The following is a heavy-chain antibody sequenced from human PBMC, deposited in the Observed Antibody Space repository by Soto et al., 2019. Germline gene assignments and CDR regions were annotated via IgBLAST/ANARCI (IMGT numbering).Heavy chain of an antibody. CDR2: IDYDGSTT. CDR3: ARVARGAWGVFDH. V-gene: IGHV3-74*01. CDR1: GFALSTYW. J-gene: IGHJ4*02. Sequence: EVQLVESGGGLVQPGGSLRLSCAASGFALSTYWMHWVRQVPGKGLVWVSRIDYDGSTTSYADSVKGRFTISRDNAKNTLYLQMSRLTAEDTAVYYCARVARGAWGVFDHWGQGTLVTVSS. D-gene: IGHD3-16*01.